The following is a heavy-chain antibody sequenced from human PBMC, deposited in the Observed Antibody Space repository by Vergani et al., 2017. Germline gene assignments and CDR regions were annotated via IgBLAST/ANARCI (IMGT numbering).Heavy chain of an antibody. V-gene: IGHV3-48*02. Sequence: EVQLVESGGGLVQPGGSLRLSCAASGFTFRSYSMNWVRQAPGKGLEWVSYISSSSSTIYYADSVKGRFTISRDNAKNSLYLQMNSLRDEDTAVYYCARDDPYYYYYGMDVWGQGTTVTVSS. CDR3: ARDDPYYYYYGMDV. CDR1: GFTFRSYS. J-gene: IGHJ6*02. CDR2: ISSSSSTI.